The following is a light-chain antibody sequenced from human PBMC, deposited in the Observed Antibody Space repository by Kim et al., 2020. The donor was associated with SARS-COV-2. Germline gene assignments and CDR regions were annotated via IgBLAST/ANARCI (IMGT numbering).Light chain of an antibody. CDR1: ESVTSSF. Sequence: IVLTQSPGTLSLSPGERATLSCRASESVTSSFLAWYQQKPGQAPRLLMYGASRRATGIPDRFSGSGSETDFTLTISRLEPEDFAVYYCQQYGSSGWTFGQGTKMEIK. CDR2: GAS. J-gene: IGKJ1*01. V-gene: IGKV3-20*01. CDR3: QQYGSSGWT.